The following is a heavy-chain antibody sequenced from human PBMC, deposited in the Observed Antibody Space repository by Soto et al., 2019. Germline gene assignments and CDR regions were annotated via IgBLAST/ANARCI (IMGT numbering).Heavy chain of an antibody. V-gene: IGHV3-33*01. CDR1: GFTFSSYG. D-gene: IGHD2-15*01. CDR2: IWYDGSNK. CDR3: AREGTYCSGGSCYPHFDY. Sequence: QVQLVESGGGVVQPGRSLRLSCAASGFTFSSYGMHWVRQAAGKGLEWVAVIWYDGSNKYYADSVKGRFTISRDNSKNTLYLQMNSLRAEHTAVYYCAREGTYCSGGSCYPHFDYWGQGTMVTVSS. J-gene: IGHJ4*02.